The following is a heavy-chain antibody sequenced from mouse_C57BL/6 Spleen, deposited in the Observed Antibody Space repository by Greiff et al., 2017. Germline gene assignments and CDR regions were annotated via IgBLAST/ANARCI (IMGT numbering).Heavy chain of an antibody. J-gene: IGHJ3*01. CDR1: GFTFSDYG. V-gene: IGHV5-17*01. CDR2: ISSGSSTI. Sequence: EVKLMESGGGLVKPGGSLKLSCAASGFTFSDYGMHWVRQAPEKGLEWVAYISSGSSTIYYADTVKGRFTISRDNAKNTLFLQMTSLRSEDTAMYYCARVRQAWFAYWGQGTLVTVSA. CDR3: ARVRQAWFAY. D-gene: IGHD3-2*01.